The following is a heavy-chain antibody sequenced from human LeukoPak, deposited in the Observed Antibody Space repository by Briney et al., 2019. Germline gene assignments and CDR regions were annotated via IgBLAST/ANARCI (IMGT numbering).Heavy chain of an antibody. D-gene: IGHD3-22*01. J-gene: IGHJ6*02. V-gene: IGHV1-2*02. CDR1: GYTFTGYY. CDR2: INPNSGGP. CDR3: ARENSSARYYGMDV. Sequence: ASVKVSCKASGYTFTGYYMHWVRQAPGQGLEWMGWINPNSGGPNYAQKFQGRVTMTRDTSISTAYMELSRLRSDDTAVYYCARENSSARYYGMDVWGQGTTVTVSS.